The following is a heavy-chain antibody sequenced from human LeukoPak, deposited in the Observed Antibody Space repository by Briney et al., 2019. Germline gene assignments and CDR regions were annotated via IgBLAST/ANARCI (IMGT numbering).Heavy chain of an antibody. Sequence: SETLSLTCTVSDGSISDYYWSWIRQPPGKGLEWIVYMYYTGSTDYNPSLRSRVTISIDTSKNQFSLKLRSVTAADTAVYYCATQSPGVATDNWGQGTLVTVSS. J-gene: IGHJ4*02. D-gene: IGHD3-3*01. CDR2: MYYTGST. CDR3: ATQSPGVATDN. V-gene: IGHV4-59*01. CDR1: DGSISDYY.